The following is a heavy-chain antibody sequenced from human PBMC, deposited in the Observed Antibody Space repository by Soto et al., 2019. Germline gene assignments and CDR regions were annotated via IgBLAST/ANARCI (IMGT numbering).Heavy chain of an antibody. J-gene: IGHJ2*01. CDR1: GFTFSSYD. CDR2: IGTAGDT. D-gene: IGHD5-12*01. CDR3: ARGSGYDFKWYFDL. Sequence: EVQLVESGGGLVQPGGSLRLSYAASGFTFSSYDMHWVRQATGKGLEWVSAIGTAGDTYYPGSVKGRFTISRENAKNSLYLQMNSLRAGDTAVYYCARGSGYDFKWYFDLWGRGTLVTVSS. V-gene: IGHV3-13*01.